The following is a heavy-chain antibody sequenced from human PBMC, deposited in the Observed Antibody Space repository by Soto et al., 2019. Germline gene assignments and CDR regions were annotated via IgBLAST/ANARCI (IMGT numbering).Heavy chain of an antibody. J-gene: IGHJ6*02. CDR2: ISYDGSRK. CDR3: AKDHGYYYGMDV. Sequence: QVQLVESGGGVVQPGRSLRLSCAASGFTFSSSGMHWVRQAPGKGLEWVAVISYDGSRKSSADSVRGRFTISRDNSKNTLNLQMNSLRAEDTAVYYCAKDHGYYYGMDVWGQGTTVTVSS. V-gene: IGHV3-30*18. CDR1: GFTFSSSG.